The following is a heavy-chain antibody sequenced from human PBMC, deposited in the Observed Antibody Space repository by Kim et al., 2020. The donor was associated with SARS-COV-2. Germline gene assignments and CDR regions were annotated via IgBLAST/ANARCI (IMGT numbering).Heavy chain of an antibody. Sequence: DSVKGRFSISRDNSRNTLFLAMNSLTAEDTAVYYCAREGYSSGRAGLFDYWGRGTLVTVSS. CDR3: AREGYSSGRAGLFDY. V-gene: IGHV3-30*01. J-gene: IGHJ4*02. D-gene: IGHD6-19*01.